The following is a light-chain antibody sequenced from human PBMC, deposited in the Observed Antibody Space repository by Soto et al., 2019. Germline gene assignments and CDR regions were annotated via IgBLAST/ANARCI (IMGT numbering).Light chain of an antibody. V-gene: IGKV3-15*01. CDR2: GAS. J-gene: IGKJ1*01. CDR1: ESVSTN. CDR3: QQYSIPQT. Sequence: EIEMTQSPATLSLAPGERVTLSCRASESVSTNLAWYQQKAGQAPRLLIYGASTRATGIPARFSGSGSGTVFTPTISVQQAEDAAVYYCQQYSIPQTFGQGTKVEIK.